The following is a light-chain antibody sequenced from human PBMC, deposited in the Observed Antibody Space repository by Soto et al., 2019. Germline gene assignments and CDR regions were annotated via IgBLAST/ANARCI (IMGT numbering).Light chain of an antibody. CDR2: GAS. CDR3: QQYGSSPGT. J-gene: IGKJ1*01. CDR1: QSVSSY. Sequence: EIVLTQSPGTLSLSPGERATLSCRASQSVSSYLAWYQQKPGQAPRLLIYGASTRLTGIPDRFSGSGSGTDFTLTISRLEPDDFAVYFCQQYGSSPGTVGQGTKVEI. V-gene: IGKV3-20*01.